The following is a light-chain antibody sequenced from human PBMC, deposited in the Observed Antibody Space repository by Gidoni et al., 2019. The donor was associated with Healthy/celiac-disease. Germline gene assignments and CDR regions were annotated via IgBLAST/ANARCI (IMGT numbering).Light chain of an antibody. CDR2: AAS. CDR3: QKYNSAPRT. CDR1: HGISNY. J-gene: IGKJ3*01. Sequence: DIQMTHSPSSLSASVGDRVTINCLASHGISNYLDWYQQKTGKVPKLLIYAASTMQSGVPSRFSGSGSGTDFTLTISSLQPEDGATYYCQKYNSAPRTFGPGTKVDIK. V-gene: IGKV1-27*01.